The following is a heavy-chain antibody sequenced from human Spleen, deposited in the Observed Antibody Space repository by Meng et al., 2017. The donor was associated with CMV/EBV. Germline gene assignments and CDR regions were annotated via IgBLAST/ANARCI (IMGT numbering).Heavy chain of an antibody. CDR3: ARNPGATLDWSLAFDY. J-gene: IGHJ4*02. V-gene: IGHV3-48*03. Sequence: GGSLRLSCAASGFTFSSYEMNWVRQAPGKGLEWLSYVSSSGTAIHYADSLKGRFTASKDNAKRTLYLQMNSVRPEDTAVYYCARNPGATLDWSLAFDYWGQGTLVTVSS. CDR1: GFTFSSYE. CDR2: VSSSGTAI. D-gene: IGHD1-1*01.